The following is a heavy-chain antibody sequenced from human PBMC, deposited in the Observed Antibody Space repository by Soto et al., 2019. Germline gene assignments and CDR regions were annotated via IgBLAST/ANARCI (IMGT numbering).Heavy chain of an antibody. CDR3: GKEGNKWLLSPDLDY. Sequence: QVQLVESGGGVVQPGRSLRLSCAASGFTFSSYGMHWVRQAPGKGLEWVAVISYDGSNKYYADSVKGRFTISRDTSKNTLYLQMNSMRAEDTAVYYCGKEGNKWLLSPDLDYWAQGTLVTVSS. CDR1: GFTFSSYG. D-gene: IGHD5-12*01. V-gene: IGHV3-30*18. CDR2: ISYDGSNK. J-gene: IGHJ4*02.